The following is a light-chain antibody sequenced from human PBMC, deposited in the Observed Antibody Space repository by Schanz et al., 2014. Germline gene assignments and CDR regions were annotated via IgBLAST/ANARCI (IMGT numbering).Light chain of an antibody. J-gene: IGLJ2*01. V-gene: IGLV2-8*01. CDR3: CSYAGGYTWF. CDR2: DVN. CDR1: SSDVGGYNY. Sequence: QSALTQPPSASGSPGQSVTISCTGTSSDVGGYNYVSWYQQHPGKAPKLMIFDVNQRPSGVPDRFSGSKSGNTAFLTVSGLQAEDEADYYCCSYAGGYTWFFGGGTKLTVL.